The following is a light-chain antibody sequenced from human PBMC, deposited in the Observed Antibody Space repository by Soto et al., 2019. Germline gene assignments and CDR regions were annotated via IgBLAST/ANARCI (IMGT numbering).Light chain of an antibody. CDR3: QQSYSTTWT. J-gene: IGKJ1*01. V-gene: IGKV1-39*01. CDR1: QTISSW. Sequence: QMTQTQYTLSGAVGDRATITCRASQTISSWLAWYQQKPGKAPKLLIYAASSLQSGVPSRFSGSGSETDFTLTISSLQPEDFATYSCQQSYSTTWTIGQGSIVDIK. CDR2: AAS.